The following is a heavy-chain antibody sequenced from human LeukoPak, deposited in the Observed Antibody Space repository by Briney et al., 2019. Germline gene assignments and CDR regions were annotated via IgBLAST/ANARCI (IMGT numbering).Heavy chain of an antibody. CDR3: ARGEDGDFWSGSSPYFDY. D-gene: IGHD3-3*01. CDR2: ISSSSSTI. CDR1: GFTFSTYT. V-gene: IGHV3-48*01. Sequence: GGSLRLSCATSGFTFSTYTMNWVRQAPGKGLEWVSYISSSSSTIYYADSVKGRFTISRDNAKNSLYLQMNSLRAEDTAVYYCARGEDGDFWSGSSPYFDYWGQGTLVTVSS. J-gene: IGHJ4*02.